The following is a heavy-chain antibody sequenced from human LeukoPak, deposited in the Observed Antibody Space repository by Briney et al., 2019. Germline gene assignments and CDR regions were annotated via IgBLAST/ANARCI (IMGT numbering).Heavy chain of an antibody. D-gene: IGHD6-6*01. V-gene: IGHV1-46*01. CDR2: INPSGGST. Sequence: ASVKLSCKASGYTFTSYYMHWVRQAPGQGLEWIGIINPSGGSTSYAHKFQGKVTMTRATSNSTVYMELNILRSEDTDVYYCARDGPRIAALGEDFDYWGQGSLVTVCS. J-gene: IGHJ4*02. CDR3: ARDGPRIAALGEDFDY. CDR1: GYTFTSYY.